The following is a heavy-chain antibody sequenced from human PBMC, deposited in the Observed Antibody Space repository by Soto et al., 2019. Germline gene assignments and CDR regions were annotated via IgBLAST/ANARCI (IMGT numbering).Heavy chain of an antibody. CDR2: ISSSSSYT. Sequence: HGGSLRLSCAASGFTFSDYYMSWIRQAPGKGLEWVSYISSSSSYTNYADSVKGRFTISRDNAKNSLYLQMNSLRAEDTAVYYCACTRVATIVWEWGQLNWFDPWGQGTLVTVSS. CDR1: GFTFSDYY. CDR3: ACTRVATIVWEWGQLNWFDP. J-gene: IGHJ5*02. D-gene: IGHD5-12*01. V-gene: IGHV3-11*03.